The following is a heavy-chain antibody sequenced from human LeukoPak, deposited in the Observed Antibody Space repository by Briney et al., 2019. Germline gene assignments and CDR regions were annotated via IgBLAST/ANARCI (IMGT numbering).Heavy chain of an antibody. CDR2: INRSGST. D-gene: IGHD6-6*01. CDR1: GGSFSGYY. V-gene: IGHV4-34*01. CDR3: ARAASSSSIGYYYGMDV. Sequence: PSETLSLTCAVYGGSFSGYYWSWIRQPPGKGLEWIGEINRSGSTNYNPSLKSRVTISVDTSKNQFSLKLSSVTAADTAVYYCARAASSSSIGYYYGMDVWGQGTTVTVSS. J-gene: IGHJ6*02.